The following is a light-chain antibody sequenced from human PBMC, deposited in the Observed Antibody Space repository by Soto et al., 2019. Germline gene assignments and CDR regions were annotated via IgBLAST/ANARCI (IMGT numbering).Light chain of an antibody. V-gene: IGKV1-27*01. J-gene: IGKJ5*01. Sequence: DIQMTQSPASLSASIGDRVTITCRASHDITNFLAWYRQKPGEHPKLLISGATALQSGVPRRFSGSGSGTDFALTIGRLQTEDVATYYCQQFLSAPLTFGHGTRL. CDR1: HDITNF. CDR3: QQFLSAPLT. CDR2: GAT.